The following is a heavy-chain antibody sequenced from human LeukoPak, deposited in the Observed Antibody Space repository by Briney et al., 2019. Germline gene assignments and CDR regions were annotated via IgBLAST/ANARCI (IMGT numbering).Heavy chain of an antibody. J-gene: IGHJ5*02. CDR3: ARGSGRYSRS. CDR2: IYTSGST. CDR1: GGFISSGSYY. Sequence: SETLSLTCTVSGGFISSGSYYWSWIRQPAGKGLEWIGRIYTSGSTNYSPSLKSRVTISVDTSKNQFSLKLSSVTAADTAVYYCARGSGRYSRSWGQGTLVSVSS. V-gene: IGHV4-61*02. D-gene: IGHD1-26*01.